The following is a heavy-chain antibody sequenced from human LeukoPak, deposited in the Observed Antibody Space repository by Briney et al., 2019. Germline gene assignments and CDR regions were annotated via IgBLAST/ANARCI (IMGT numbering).Heavy chain of an antibody. Sequence: GGTLRLSCAASGFTFSSYGMSWVRQAPGKGLEWVSAISGSGGSTYYADSVKGRFTISRDNSKNTLYLQMNRLRAEDTAVYYCAKVPLIAAPKHFDYWGQGTLVTVSS. D-gene: IGHD6-13*01. V-gene: IGHV3-23*01. CDR2: ISGSGGST. J-gene: IGHJ4*02. CDR3: AKVPLIAAPKHFDY. CDR1: GFTFSSYG.